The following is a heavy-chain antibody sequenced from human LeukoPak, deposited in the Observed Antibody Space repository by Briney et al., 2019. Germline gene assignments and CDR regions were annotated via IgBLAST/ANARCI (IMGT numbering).Heavy chain of an antibody. CDR1: GFTFSDHY. J-gene: IGHJ3*02. D-gene: IGHD7-27*01. CDR2: TRNKANSYTT. CDR3: ARDLGMGAFDI. Sequence: PGGSLRLSCAASGFTFSDHYMDWVRQAPGKGLEWVGRTRNKANSYTTEYAASVKGRFTISRDESKNSLYLQMNSLKTEDTAVYYCARDLGMGAFDIWGQGTMVTVSS. V-gene: IGHV3-72*01.